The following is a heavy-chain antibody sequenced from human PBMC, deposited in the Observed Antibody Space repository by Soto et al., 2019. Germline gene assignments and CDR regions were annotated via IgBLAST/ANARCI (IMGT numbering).Heavy chain of an antibody. D-gene: IGHD4-4*01. CDR3: XXXXXXSWPXDWFDP. CDR2: ITGSGAGS. Sequence: EVQLLESGGGWLQPGGSLRLSCAASGFTFSSYAMNWVRQAPGKGLEWVSGITGSGAGSYYSDSVKGRFTISRDNSKNTLYLQMNSLRAEXXXXXXXXXXXXXSWPXDWFDPWGQGTLVTVXS. J-gene: IGHJ5*02. V-gene: IGHV3-23*01. CDR1: GFTFSSYA.